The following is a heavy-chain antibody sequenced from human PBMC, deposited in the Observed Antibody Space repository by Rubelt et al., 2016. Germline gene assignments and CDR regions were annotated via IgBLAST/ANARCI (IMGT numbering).Heavy chain of an antibody. CDR2: ISSDNSYT. CDR3: ARAWDRGVTVEASDP. V-gene: IGHV3-11*06. CDR1: GFTFSGYY. Sequence: VQLLESGGGLVKPGGSPRLSCAASGFTFSGYYMSWIRQAPGKGLEWVSYISSDNSYTNYADSVKGRFIISRENSKNKVYLQRGSLRAEDRAVYYWARAWDRGVTVEASDPWGQGTLVTVSS. J-gene: IGHJ5*02. D-gene: IGHD3-10*01.